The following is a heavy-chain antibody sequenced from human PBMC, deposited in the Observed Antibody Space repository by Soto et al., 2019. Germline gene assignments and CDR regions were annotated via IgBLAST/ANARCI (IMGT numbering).Heavy chain of an antibody. CDR3: ARHIAALRYYFDY. CDR1: GGSISSYY. J-gene: IGHJ4*02. D-gene: IGHD6-6*01. V-gene: IGHV4-59*08. Sequence: SETLSLTCTVSGGSISSYYWSWIRQPPGKGLEWIGYIYYSGGTNYNPSLKSRVTIKVDTPKNQFSRKLSSVTAADTAVYYCARHIAALRYYFDYWGQGTLVTVSS. CDR2: IYYSGGT.